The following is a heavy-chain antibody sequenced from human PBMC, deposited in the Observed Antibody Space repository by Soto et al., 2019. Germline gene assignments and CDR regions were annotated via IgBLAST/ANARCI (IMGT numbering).Heavy chain of an antibody. Sequence: SLRLSCAASGFTFSSYAMHWVRQAPGKGLEWVAVISYDGSNKYYADSVKGRFTISRDNSKNTLYLQMNSLRAEDTAVYYCARIRTAMVRGPSDYWGQGTLVTVSS. CDR3: ARIRTAMVRGPSDY. D-gene: IGHD3-10*01. J-gene: IGHJ4*02. V-gene: IGHV3-30-3*01. CDR2: ISYDGSNK. CDR1: GFTFSSYA.